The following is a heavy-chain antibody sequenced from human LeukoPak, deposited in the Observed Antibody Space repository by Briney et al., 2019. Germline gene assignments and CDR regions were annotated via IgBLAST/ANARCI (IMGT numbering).Heavy chain of an antibody. Sequence: ASVKVSCKASGGTFSSYAISWVRQAPGQGLEWMGRITPIFGTANYAQKFQGRVTITTDESTSTAYMELSSLRSEDTAVYYCARAIPIFGVVTGDYWGQGTLVTVSS. V-gene: IGHV1-69*05. J-gene: IGHJ4*02. CDR1: GGTFSSYA. CDR3: ARAIPIFGVVTGDY. CDR2: ITPIFGTA. D-gene: IGHD3-3*01.